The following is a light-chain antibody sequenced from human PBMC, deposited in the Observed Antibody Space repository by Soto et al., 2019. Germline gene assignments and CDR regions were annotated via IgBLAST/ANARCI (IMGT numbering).Light chain of an antibody. CDR3: QSYDSTLSARYV. J-gene: IGLJ1*01. CDR1: SSDVGGYDF. Sequence: QSALTQPRSVSGSPGQSVTISCTGTSSDVGGYDFVSWYQQHPGKAPKLMIHDVTKRPSGVPDRFSGSKSGNSASLTISGLQAEDEADYYCQSYDSTLSARYVFGTGTKLTVL. V-gene: IGLV2-11*01. CDR2: DVT.